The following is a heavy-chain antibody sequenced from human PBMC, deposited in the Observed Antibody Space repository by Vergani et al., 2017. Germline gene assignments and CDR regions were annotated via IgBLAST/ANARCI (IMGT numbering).Heavy chain of an antibody. J-gene: IGHJ3*02. Sequence: QVQLVQSGAEVKKPGASVKVSCKASGGTFSSYAISWVRQAPGQGLEWMGRIIPILGIANYAQKFQGRVTITADKSTSTAYMELRSLRSEGTAVYYCARSEADAFDIWGQGTMVTVSS. CDR3: ARSEADAFDI. CDR2: IIPILGIA. V-gene: IGHV1-69*04. CDR1: GGTFSSYA.